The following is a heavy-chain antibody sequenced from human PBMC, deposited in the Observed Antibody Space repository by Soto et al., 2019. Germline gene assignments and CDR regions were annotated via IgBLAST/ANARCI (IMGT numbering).Heavy chain of an antibody. D-gene: IGHD6-13*01. Sequence: RASVKVSCKASGGTFSSYAISWVRQAPGQGLEWMGGIIPIFGTANYAQKFQGRVTITADESTSTAYMELSSLRSEDTAVYYCARGKRTGYSSSWYGEGFDYWGQGTLVTVSS. CDR3: ARGKRTGYSSSWYGEGFDY. J-gene: IGHJ4*02. V-gene: IGHV1-69*13. CDR2: IIPIFGTA. CDR1: GGTFSSYA.